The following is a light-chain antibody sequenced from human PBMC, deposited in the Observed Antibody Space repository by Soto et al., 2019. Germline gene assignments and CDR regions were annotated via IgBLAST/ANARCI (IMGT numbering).Light chain of an antibody. CDR3: QQYDSWPPYT. Sequence: IVMTQSPAILSVSPGERATLSCRASQSISINLAWYQQKLGQAPRLLIYGASTRATDIPARFSGSGSGTEFTLTISSPQSEDFVIYYCQQYDSWPPYTFSQGTKVEIK. CDR2: GAS. V-gene: IGKV3-15*01. J-gene: IGKJ2*01. CDR1: QSISIN.